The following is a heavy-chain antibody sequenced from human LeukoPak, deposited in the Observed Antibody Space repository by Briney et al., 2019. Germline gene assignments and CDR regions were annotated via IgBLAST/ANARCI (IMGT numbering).Heavy chain of an antibody. D-gene: IGHD6-13*01. J-gene: IGHJ5*02. CDR1: GGSISSYY. CDR2: IYYSGSTYYSGST. CDR3: ARVESSSWYRRWFDP. Sequence: SETLSLTCTVSGGSISSYYWTWIRQPPGKGLEWIGYIYYSGSTYYSGSTNYNPSLKSRVTISVDTSKNQFSLKLSSVTAADTAVYYCARVESSSWYRRWFDPWGQGTLVTVSS. V-gene: IGHV4-59*01.